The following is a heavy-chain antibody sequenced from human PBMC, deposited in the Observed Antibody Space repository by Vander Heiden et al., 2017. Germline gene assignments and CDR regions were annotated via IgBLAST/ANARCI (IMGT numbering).Heavy chain of an antibody. CDR2: ISYDGSNK. J-gene: IGHJ5*02. V-gene: IGHV3-30-3*01. CDR3: ARGKVVVIGLSWLDP. Sequence: LEWVAVISYDGSNKYYADSVKGRFTISRDNSKNTLYLQMNSLRAEDTAVYYCARGKVVVIGLSWLDPWGQGTLVTVSS. D-gene: IGHD3-22*01.